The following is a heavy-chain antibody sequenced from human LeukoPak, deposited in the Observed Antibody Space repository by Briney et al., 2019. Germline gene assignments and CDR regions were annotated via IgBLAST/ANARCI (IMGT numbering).Heavy chain of an antibody. V-gene: IGHV1-2*02. D-gene: IGHD5-18*01. CDR3: ARGSLQLWHGGLVDY. CDR2: INPNSGGT. J-gene: IGHJ4*02. CDR1: GYTFTGYY. Sequence: ASVKVSCKASGYTFTGYYMHWVRQAPGQGLEWMGWINPNSGGTNYAQKFQGRVTMTRDTSISTAYMELSRLRSDDTAVYYCARGSLQLWHGGLVDYWGQGTLVTVCS.